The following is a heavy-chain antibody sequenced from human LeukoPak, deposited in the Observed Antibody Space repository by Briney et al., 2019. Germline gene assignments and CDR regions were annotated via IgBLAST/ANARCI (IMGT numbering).Heavy chain of an antibody. Sequence: PSETLSLTCTVSGGSISSGSYYWSWIRQPPGKGLEWLGYIYYSGSTNYNPSLKSRVTTSADTSKNQFSLKLSSVTAADTAVYYCAGPSFRGPFDYWGQGTLVTVSS. V-gene: IGHV4-61*01. CDR1: GGSISSGSYY. CDR2: IYYSGST. CDR3: AGPSFRGPFDY. J-gene: IGHJ4*02. D-gene: IGHD3-10*01.